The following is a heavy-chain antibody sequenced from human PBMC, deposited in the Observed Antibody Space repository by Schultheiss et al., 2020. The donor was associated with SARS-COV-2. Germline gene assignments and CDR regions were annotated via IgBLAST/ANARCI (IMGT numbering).Heavy chain of an antibody. Sequence: GGSLRLSCAASGFTVSSNYMSWVRQAPGKGLEWVSVIYSGGSTYYADSVKGRFTISRDNSKNTLYLQMNSLRAEDTAVYYCARDRRAIYYFDYWGQGTLVTVSS. CDR1: GFTVSSNY. CDR3: ARDRRAIYYFDY. V-gene: IGHV3-66*01. CDR2: IYSGGST. J-gene: IGHJ4*02. D-gene: IGHD2-21*01.